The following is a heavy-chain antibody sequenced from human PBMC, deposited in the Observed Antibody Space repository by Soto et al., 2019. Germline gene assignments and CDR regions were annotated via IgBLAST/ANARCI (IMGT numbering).Heavy chain of an antibody. Sequence: GGSLRLSCAASGFTFSNAWMSWVRQAPGKGLEWVGRIKSKTDGGTTDYAAPVKGRFTISRDDSKNTLYLQMNSLKTEDTAVYYCTTSQSIAAAGDYYYYGMDVWGQGTTVTVSS. CDR2: IKSKTDGGTT. D-gene: IGHD6-13*01. CDR1: GFTFSNAW. CDR3: TTSQSIAAAGDYYYYGMDV. J-gene: IGHJ6*02. V-gene: IGHV3-15*01.